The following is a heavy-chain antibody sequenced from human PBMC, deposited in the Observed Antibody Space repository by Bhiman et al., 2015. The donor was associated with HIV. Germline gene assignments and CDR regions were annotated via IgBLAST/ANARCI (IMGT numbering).Heavy chain of an antibody. V-gene: IGHV3-30*04. J-gene: IGHJ3*02. CDR3: ARGRKDIAAVDGLDTDGFDT. D-gene: IGHD2-2*01. Sequence: QVQLVDSGGGVVQPGRSLRLFCAVSGFTFSTYTMHWVRQAPGRGLEWVAVISYDGSTKYYADSVQGRFTISRDTSKNTLYLQMNSLRPEDTAVYYCARGRKDIAAVDGLDTDGFDTWGQGDNGHR. CDR2: ISYDGSTK. CDR1: GFTFSTYT.